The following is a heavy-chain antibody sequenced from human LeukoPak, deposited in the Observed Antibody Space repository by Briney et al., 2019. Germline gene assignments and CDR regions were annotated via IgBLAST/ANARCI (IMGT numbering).Heavy chain of an antibody. J-gene: IGHJ6*03. CDR2: FDPEGGQT. CDR3: ATGRPTIFGVFGYMDV. Sequence: ASVKVSCKVSGYTRTELSMHWVRRAPGKGLEWMGGFDPEGGQTTHAQKFQGRVTMTEDTSTDTAYMELSSLRSEDTAVYYCATGRPTIFGVFGYMDVWGKGTTVTVSS. D-gene: IGHD3-3*01. V-gene: IGHV1-24*01. CDR1: GYTRTELS.